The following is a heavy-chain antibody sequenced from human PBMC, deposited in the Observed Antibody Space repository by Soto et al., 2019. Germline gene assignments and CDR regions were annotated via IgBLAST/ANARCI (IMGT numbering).Heavy chain of an antibody. J-gene: IGHJ6*02. CDR1: GGSISSSSYY. V-gene: IGHV4-39*01. Sequence: SETLSLTCTVPGGSISSSSYYWGWIRQPPGKGLEWIGSIYYSGSTYYNPSLKSRVTISVDTSKNQFSLKLSSVTAADTAVYYCAGQVTTQWLDDYYYYGMDVWGQGATVTVSS. CDR2: IYYSGST. D-gene: IGHD6-19*01. CDR3: AGQVTTQWLDDYYYYGMDV.